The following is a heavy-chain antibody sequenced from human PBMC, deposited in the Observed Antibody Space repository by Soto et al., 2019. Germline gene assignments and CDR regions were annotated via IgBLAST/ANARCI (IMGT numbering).Heavy chain of an antibody. V-gene: IGHV1-18*01. CDR1: GYTFTSYG. CDR2: ISAYNGNT. D-gene: IGHD2-2*01. CDR3: ARDRFWIVVPAAIDNWFDP. J-gene: IGHJ5*02. Sequence: GASVKVSCKASGYTFTSYGISWVRQAPGQGLEWMGWISAYNGNTNYAQKLQGRVTMTTGTSTSTAYMELRSLRSDDTAVYYCARDRFWIVVPAAIDNWFDPWGQGTLVTVSS.